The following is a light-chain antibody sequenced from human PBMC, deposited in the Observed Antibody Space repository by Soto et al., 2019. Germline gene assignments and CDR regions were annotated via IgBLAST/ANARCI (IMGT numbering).Light chain of an antibody. CDR1: QSISSNY. Sequence: EIVLTQSPGTLSLSPGERATLSCRASQSISSNYLAWYQQKPGQAPSLLIYDASSRATGIPDRSSGSGSGTDFTLTISRLEPEDCAVYYCQQYGSSPPMYTFGQGTKLEIK. J-gene: IGKJ2*01. CDR3: QQYGSSPPMYT. V-gene: IGKV3-20*01. CDR2: DAS.